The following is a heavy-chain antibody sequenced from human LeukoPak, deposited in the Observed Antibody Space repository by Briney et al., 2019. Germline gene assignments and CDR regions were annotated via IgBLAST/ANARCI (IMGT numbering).Heavy chain of an antibody. V-gene: IGHV3-23*01. CDR1: EFTFSSYA. J-gene: IGHJ4*02. D-gene: IGHD5-18*01. CDR2: ISGNGGST. Sequence: GGSLRLSCAAAEFTFSSYAMSWVRQAPGNGLEWVSAISGNGGSTYYADSVKGRFTISRDNSKNTLYLQMNSLRAEDTAVYYCAEDRIGKYGYVFDLGWDCWGQGPLVTVSS. CDR3: AEDRIGKYGYVFDLGWDC.